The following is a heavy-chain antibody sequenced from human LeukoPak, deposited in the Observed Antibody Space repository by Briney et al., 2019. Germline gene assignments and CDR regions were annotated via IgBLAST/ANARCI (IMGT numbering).Heavy chain of an antibody. Sequence: PGGSLRLSCAASGFTFDDYGMSWVRQAPGKGLEWVSGVNWNGGERGYADSVKGRFTISRDNAKNSLYLQMNSLRAEDTAFYYCAPEGGGAARRYFEYWGQGTLVTVSS. CDR2: VNWNGGER. J-gene: IGHJ4*02. CDR3: APEGGGAARRYFEY. V-gene: IGHV3-20*04. D-gene: IGHD6-6*01. CDR1: GFTFDDYG.